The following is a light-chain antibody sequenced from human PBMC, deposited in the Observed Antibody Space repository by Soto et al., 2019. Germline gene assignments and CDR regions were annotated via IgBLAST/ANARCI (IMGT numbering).Light chain of an antibody. V-gene: IGKV3-20*01. CDR1: QSLSRSS. CDR2: GAS. Sequence: EIVLTQSPGTLSLSPGERAALSCRASQSLSRSSLAWYQQKPGQAPRLLIYGASSRATGIPDRFSGSGSGTDFSLTISRLEPEDFAVYYCQQYGSSHLTFGQGTKVDIK. J-gene: IGKJ1*01. CDR3: QQYGSSHLT.